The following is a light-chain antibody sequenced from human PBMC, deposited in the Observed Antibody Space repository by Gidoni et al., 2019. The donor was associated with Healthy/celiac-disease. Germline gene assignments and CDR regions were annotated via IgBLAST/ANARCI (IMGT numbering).Light chain of an antibody. CDR3: QSYDSSRHVV. V-gene: IGLV1-40*01. J-gene: IGLJ2*01. Sequence: DRFSGSKSGTSASLAITGLQAEDEADYYCQSYDSSRHVVFGGGTKLTVL.